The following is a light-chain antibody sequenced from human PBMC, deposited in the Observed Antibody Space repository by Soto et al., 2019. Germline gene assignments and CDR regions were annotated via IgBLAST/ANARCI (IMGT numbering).Light chain of an antibody. CDR2: AAS. J-gene: IGKJ2*01. CDR1: QSVVNY. Sequence: DLEMTQAPSSLSASVGDRVTITCRAGQSVVNYLNWYQQKPGKAPRLLIYAASSLQSGVPSRFSGSGSGTTFTLTVTSLQPEDVATYYCQQRRTPSYTFAQWTKVEIK. CDR3: QQRRTPSYT. V-gene: IGKV1-39*01.